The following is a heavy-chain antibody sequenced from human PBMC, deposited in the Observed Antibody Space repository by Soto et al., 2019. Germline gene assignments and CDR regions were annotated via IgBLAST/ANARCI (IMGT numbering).Heavy chain of an antibody. D-gene: IGHD1-26*01. CDR2: IYYSGST. Sequence: SETLSLTCTVSGVSISGSRYYWGWIRQPPGRGLEWIGNIYYSGSTYYTPALKSRVTLSVNTSKNQFSLNLNSVTAADTAVYYCARGGIPPSGYGIAYAMDVWGQGTTVTVSS. V-gene: IGHV4-39*01. CDR3: ARGGIPPSGYGIAYAMDV. J-gene: IGHJ6*02. CDR1: GVSISGSRYY.